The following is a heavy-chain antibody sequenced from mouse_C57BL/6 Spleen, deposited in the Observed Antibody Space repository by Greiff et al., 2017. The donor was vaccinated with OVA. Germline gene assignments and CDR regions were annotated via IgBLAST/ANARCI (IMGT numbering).Heavy chain of an antibody. V-gene: IGHV5-4*01. J-gene: IGHJ3*01. CDR2: ISDGGSYT. CDR3: SRDDYDYPFSY. Sequence: DVKLVESGGGLVKPGGSLKLSCAASGFTFSSYAMSWVRQTPEKRLEWVATISDGGSYTYYPDNVKGRFTISRDNAKNNLYLQMSHLKSEDTSMYYSSRDDYDYPFSYWGKGTLVTVSA. D-gene: IGHD2-4*01. CDR1: GFTFSSYA.